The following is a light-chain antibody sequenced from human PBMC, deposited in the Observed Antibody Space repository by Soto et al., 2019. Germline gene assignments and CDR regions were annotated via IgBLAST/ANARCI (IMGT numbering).Light chain of an antibody. Sequence: QSALTQPASVSGSPGQSITISCTGTNSDVGGYNHVSWYQQHPGKAPELMIYEVSHRPSGVSNRFSGSKSDNTASLTISGLQAEDEADYYCSSYTSISTLYVFGTGTKVT. J-gene: IGLJ1*01. CDR1: NSDVGGYNH. CDR3: SSYTSISTLYV. V-gene: IGLV2-14*01. CDR2: EVS.